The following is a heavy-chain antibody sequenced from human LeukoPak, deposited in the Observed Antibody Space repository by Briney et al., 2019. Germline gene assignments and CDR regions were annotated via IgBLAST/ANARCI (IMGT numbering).Heavy chain of an antibody. D-gene: IGHD2-15*01. Sequence: GGSLRLSCAASGFTFSSYAMSWVRQAPEKGLEWVSAISGSGGSTYYADSVKGRFTISRDNSKNTLYLQMNSLRAEDTAVYYCAKGHGRYCSGGSCYSTLWGQGTLVTVSS. CDR2: ISGSGGST. CDR3: AKGHGRYCSGGSCYSTL. CDR1: GFTFSSYA. V-gene: IGHV3-23*01. J-gene: IGHJ4*02.